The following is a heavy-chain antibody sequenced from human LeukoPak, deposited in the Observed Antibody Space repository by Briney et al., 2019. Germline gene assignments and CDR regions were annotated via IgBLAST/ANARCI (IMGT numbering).Heavy chain of an antibody. J-gene: IGHJ2*01. D-gene: IGHD4-17*01. Sequence: PGGSLRLSCASSGLTFSRYVMGWVRQAPGKGLEWVSTLSASGGSTFYAASVKGRFTVSRDNSKNTLFLQMNTLGAEDTAVYYCATLYGDYNWYFDLWGRGTLVTVSS. CDR2: LSASGGST. V-gene: IGHV3-23*01. CDR3: ATLYGDYNWYFDL. CDR1: GLTFSRYV.